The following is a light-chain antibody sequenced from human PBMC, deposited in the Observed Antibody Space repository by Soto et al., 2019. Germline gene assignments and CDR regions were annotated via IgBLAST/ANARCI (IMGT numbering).Light chain of an antibody. Sequence: QSVLTQPRSVSGSPGQSVTISCTGTSSDVGGYNYVSWYQQHPGKAPKLMIYDVGRRPSGVPDRFSGSKSGNTASLTISGLQAEDEADYYCCSYAGSYTFGVFGGGTKLTVL. CDR3: CSYAGSYTFGV. J-gene: IGLJ3*02. CDR2: DVG. CDR1: SSDVGGYNY. V-gene: IGLV2-11*01.